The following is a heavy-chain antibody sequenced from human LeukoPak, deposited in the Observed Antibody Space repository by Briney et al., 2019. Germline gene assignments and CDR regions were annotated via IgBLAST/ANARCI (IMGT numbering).Heavy chain of an antibody. CDR3: ARGNYDFWSGHSNDY. J-gene: IGHJ4*02. CDR2: IYYSGST. CDR1: GGSISSYY. D-gene: IGHD3-3*01. V-gene: IGHV4-59*08. Sequence: SETLSLTCTVSGGSISSYYWSWIRQPPGKGLEWIGYIYYSGSTNYNPSLKSRVTISVDTSKNQFSLKLSSVTAADTAVYYCARGNYDFWSGHSNDYWGQGTLVTVSS.